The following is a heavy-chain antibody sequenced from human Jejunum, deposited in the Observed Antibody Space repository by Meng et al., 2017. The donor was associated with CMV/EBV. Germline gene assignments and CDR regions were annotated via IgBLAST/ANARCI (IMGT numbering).Heavy chain of an antibody. V-gene: IGHV4-4*07. D-gene: IGHD3-16*01. J-gene: IGHJ4*02. CDR1: GASIKNSN. Sequence: AQVPESGPGRVKPSETLSLPCIVSGASIKNSNWNWVRQPAGQGLEWIGLIQVIGHTVYNPSLKSRVTVSLDASKSQFSLTLNSVTAADTATYYCAGSRPGGGACDYWGQGILVTVSS. CDR3: AGSRPGGGACDY. CDR2: IQVIGHT.